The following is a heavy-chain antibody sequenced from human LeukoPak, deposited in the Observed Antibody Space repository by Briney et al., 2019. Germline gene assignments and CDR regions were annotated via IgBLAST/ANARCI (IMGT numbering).Heavy chain of an antibody. V-gene: IGHV3-21*01. Sequence: GGSLRLSCAASGFTFSSYSMNWVRQAPGKGLEWVSSTSSSSSYIYYADSVKGRFTISRDNAKNSLYLQMNSLRAEDTAVYYCARDLAIFGVVSLGIWGQGTLVTVSS. D-gene: IGHD3-3*02. CDR3: ARDLAIFGVVSLGI. CDR2: TSSSSSYI. CDR1: GFTFSSYS. J-gene: IGHJ4*02.